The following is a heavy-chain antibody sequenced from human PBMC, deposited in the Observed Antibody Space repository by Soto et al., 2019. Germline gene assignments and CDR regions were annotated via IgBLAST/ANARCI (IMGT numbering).Heavy chain of an antibody. V-gene: IGHV4-61*01. Sequence: PSETLSLTCTVSGGSVSSGSYYWSWIRQPPGKGLEWIGYIYYSGSTNYNPSLKSRVTISVDTSKNQFSLKLSSVTAADTAVYYCAGDSSGYSWFDPWGQGTLVTVSS. D-gene: IGHD3-22*01. CDR3: AGDSSGYSWFDP. CDR2: IYYSGST. J-gene: IGHJ5*02. CDR1: GGSVSSGSYY.